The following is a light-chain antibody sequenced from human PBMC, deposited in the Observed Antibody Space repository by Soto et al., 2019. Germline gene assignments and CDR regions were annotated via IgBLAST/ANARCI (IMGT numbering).Light chain of an antibody. Sequence: EIVLTQSPGTLSLSPGERATLSCLASQSVSSSYLAWYQQKPGQAPRLLIYGASSRATGIPDRFSGSGSGTDFTLTISRLEPEDFAVYYCQQYGSSQTFGGGTKVEIK. CDR3: QQYGSSQT. CDR2: GAS. J-gene: IGKJ4*01. V-gene: IGKV3-20*01. CDR1: QSVSSSY.